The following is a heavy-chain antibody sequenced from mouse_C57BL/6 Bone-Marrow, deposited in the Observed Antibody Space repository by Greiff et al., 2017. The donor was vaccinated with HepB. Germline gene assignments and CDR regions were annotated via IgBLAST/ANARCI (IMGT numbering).Heavy chain of an antibody. J-gene: IGHJ4*01. CDR3: ARGGFYYGSMDY. V-gene: IGHV1-26*01. D-gene: IGHD1-1*01. CDR2: INPNNGGT. Sequence: EVQLQQSGPELVKPGASVKISCKASGYTFTDYYMNWVKQSHGKSLEWIGDINPNNGGTSYNQKFKGKATLTVDKYSSTAYMELRSLTSEDSAVYYCARGGFYYGSMDYWGQGTSVTVSS. CDR1: GYTFTDYY.